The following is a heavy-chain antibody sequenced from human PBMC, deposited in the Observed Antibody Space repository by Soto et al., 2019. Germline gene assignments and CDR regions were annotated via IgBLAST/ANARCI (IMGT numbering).Heavy chain of an antibody. J-gene: IGHJ4*02. V-gene: IGHV5-10-1*01. Sequence: GESLKISCKGSGYSFAGYWITWVRQKPGKGLEWMGRIDPSDSQTYYSPSFRGHVTISVTKSITTVFLQWSSLRASDTAMYYCARQIYDSSGYHYALDYWGQGTPVTVSS. CDR3: ARQIYDSSGYHYALDY. CDR1: GYSFAGYW. CDR2: IDPSDSQT. D-gene: IGHD3-22*01.